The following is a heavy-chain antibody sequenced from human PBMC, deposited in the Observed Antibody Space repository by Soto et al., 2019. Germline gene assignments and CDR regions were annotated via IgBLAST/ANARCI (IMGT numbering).Heavy chain of an antibody. Sequence: GGSLRLSCAVSGFIFSRYSMNWVRQAPGKGLEWVSSIGTSGSYIYDTDSVKGRFTISRDNTKDSLYLQMNSLRAKDTAIYYCARGSAFIGLDYWGQGTPVTVSS. D-gene: IGHD1-26*01. V-gene: IGHV3-21*01. CDR3: ARGSAFIGLDY. CDR1: GFIFSRYS. J-gene: IGHJ4*02. CDR2: IGTSGSYI.